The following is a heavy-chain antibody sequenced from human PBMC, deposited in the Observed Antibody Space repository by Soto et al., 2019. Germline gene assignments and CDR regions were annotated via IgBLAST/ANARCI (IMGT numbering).Heavy chain of an antibody. CDR2: INPSGGST. V-gene: IGHV1-46*01. D-gene: IGHD2-15*01. CDR1: GYTFTSYY. J-gene: IGHJ6*02. Sequence: ASVNVSCKASGYTFTSYYMHWVRQAPGQGLDWMGIINPSGGSTSYAQKFQGRVTMTRDTSTSTVYMELSSLRSEDTAVYYCARDKGYCSGGSCQTGHMDVWGQGTTVTVSS. CDR3: ARDKGYCSGGSCQTGHMDV.